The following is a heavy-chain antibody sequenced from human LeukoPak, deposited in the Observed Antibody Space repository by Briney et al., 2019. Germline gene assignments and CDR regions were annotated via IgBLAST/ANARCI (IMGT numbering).Heavy chain of an antibody. CDR3: AREAQLPTTASSYFDY. Sequence: SETLSLTCTVSGGSITNYFWSWIRQPPGKGLEWIGYIYHSWSTYYNPSLKSRVTISVDRSKNQFSLKLSSVTAADTAVYYCAREAQLPTTASSYFDYWGQGTLVTVSS. J-gene: IGHJ4*02. V-gene: IGHV4-30-2*01. CDR2: IYHSWST. CDR1: GGSITNYF. D-gene: IGHD1-26*01.